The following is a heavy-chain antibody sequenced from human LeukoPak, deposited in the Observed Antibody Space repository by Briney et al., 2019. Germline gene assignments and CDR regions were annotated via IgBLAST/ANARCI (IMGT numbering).Heavy chain of an antibody. J-gene: IGHJ4*02. D-gene: IGHD3-22*01. CDR2: INHSGST. Sequence: GSLRLSCAASGFTFSSYAMSWIRQPPGKGLEWIGEINHSGSTNYNPSLKSRVTISVDTSKNQFSLKLSSVTAADTAVYYCARGNSSGTVFDYWGQGTLVTVSS. CDR1: GFTFSSYA. V-gene: IGHV4-34*01. CDR3: ARGNSSGTVFDY.